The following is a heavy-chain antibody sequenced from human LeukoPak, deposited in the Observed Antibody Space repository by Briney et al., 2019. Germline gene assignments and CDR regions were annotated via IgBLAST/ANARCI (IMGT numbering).Heavy chain of an antibody. CDR3: ARPPEGYSYGFYFGH. CDR2: ITESGGTE. J-gene: IGHJ4*02. CDR1: AFTFSEYS. V-gene: IGHV3-11*01. Sequence: PGGSLRLSCVGSAFTFSEYSMSWIRQAPGRELGWISSITESGGTEYYADSVKGRFSISRDNAKSALYLQMNSLRAEDTAVYYCARPPEGYSYGFYFGHWGQGAPVIVSS. D-gene: IGHD5-18*01.